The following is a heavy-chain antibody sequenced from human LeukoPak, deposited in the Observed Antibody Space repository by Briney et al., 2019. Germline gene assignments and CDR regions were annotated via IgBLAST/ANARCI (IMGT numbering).Heavy chain of an antibody. CDR3: ARLGDY. J-gene: IGHJ4*02. CDR1: GGSISSSYYY. CDR2: IYYSGST. Sequence: SETLSLTCTVSGGSISSSYYYWGWIRQPPGKGLEWIGSIYYSGSTYYNPSLKSRVTISIDTSKNQFSLKLSSVTAADTAVYYCARLGDYGGQGTLVRVFS. V-gene: IGHV4-39*01.